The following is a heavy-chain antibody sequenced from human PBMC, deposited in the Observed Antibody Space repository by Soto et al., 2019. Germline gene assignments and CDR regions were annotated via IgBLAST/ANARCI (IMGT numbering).Heavy chain of an antibody. V-gene: IGHV3-23*01. J-gene: IGHJ4*02. D-gene: IGHD6-19*01. CDR1: GFTFSSYA. CDR3: AKSWIAVAANDDY. Sequence: EVQLLESGGGLVQPGGSLRLSCAASGFTFSSYAMSWVRQAPGKGLEWVSAISGSGGSTYYADSVKGRFTISRDNSQNTVELQMNSLRAEDTAVYYCAKSWIAVAANDDYWGQGTLVTVSS. CDR2: ISGSGGST.